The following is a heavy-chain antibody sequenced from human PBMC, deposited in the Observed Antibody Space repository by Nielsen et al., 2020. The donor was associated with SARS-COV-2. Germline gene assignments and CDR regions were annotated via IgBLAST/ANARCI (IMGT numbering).Heavy chain of an antibody. CDR1: GFTFSNYG. D-gene: IGHD2-2*01. Sequence: GESLKISCAASGFTFSNYGMHWVRQAPGKGLEWVAVISYDGSNKYYSDSVKGRFTLSRDNSKNTLFLQMNSLRPEDTAVYFCARDGPTRATATDYWGQGTLVTVS. V-gene: IGHV3-30*03. CDR2: ISYDGSNK. CDR3: ARDGPTRATATDY. J-gene: IGHJ4*02.